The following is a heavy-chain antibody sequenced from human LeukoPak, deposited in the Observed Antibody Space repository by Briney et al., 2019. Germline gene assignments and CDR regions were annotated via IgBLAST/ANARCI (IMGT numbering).Heavy chain of an antibody. CDR1: GFPFDDYS. D-gene: IGHD3-10*01. V-gene: IGHV3-43D*04. CDR2: ISWDGDST. J-gene: IGHJ6*04. CDR3: AKDIAPRGVITIYYYYYGMDV. Sequence: GGSLRLLCAASGFPFDDYSMHWVRQASGKGLEWVSLISWDGDSTYYADSVKGRFTISRDNSKNSLYLQMNSLRAEDTALYYCAKDIAPRGVITIYYYYYGMDVWGKGTTVTASS.